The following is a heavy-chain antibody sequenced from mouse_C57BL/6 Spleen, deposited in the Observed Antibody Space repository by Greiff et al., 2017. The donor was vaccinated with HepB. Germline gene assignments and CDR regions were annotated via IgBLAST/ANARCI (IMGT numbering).Heavy chain of an antibody. J-gene: IGHJ2*01. Sequence: QVQLQQPGAELVRPGSSVKLSCKASGYTFTSYWMHWVKQRPIQGLEWIGNIDPSDSETHYNQKFKDKATLTVDKSSSTAYMQLSSLTSEDSAVYDCARMGYYGSSYGFDYWGQGTTLTVAS. D-gene: IGHD1-1*01. CDR3: ARMGYYGSSYGFDY. V-gene: IGHV1-52*01. CDR1: GYTFTSYW. CDR2: IDPSDSET.